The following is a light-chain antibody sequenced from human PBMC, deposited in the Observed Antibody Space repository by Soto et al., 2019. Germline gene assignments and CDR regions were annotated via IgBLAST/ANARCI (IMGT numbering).Light chain of an antibody. CDR3: QQYNNWPPIT. CDR1: QSVSSN. CDR2: GAS. Sequence: EIVMTHSPATLFVSPGERATLSCRASQSVSSNLAWYQQKPGQAPGLLIYGASTRATGIPARFSGSGSGTEFTLTISSLQSEDFAVYYCQQYNNWPPITFGQGTRLEIK. V-gene: IGKV3-15*01. J-gene: IGKJ5*01.